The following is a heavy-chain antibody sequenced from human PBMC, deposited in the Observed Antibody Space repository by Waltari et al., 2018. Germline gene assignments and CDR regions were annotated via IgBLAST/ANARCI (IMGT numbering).Heavy chain of an antibody. CDR2: ISFHGGNI. CDR1: GFRFSSYG. D-gene: IGHD3-9*01. J-gene: IGHJ6*02. CDR3: AKGQYFDWRMDV. V-gene: IGHV3-30*18. Sequence: QVKLVESGGGVVQPGRSLRLSCAASGFRFSSYGMHWVRQAPGKGLEWVAVISFHGGNIYYADSVKGRLTISRDNSKNTLYLQMNSLRAEDTAVYYCAKGQYFDWRMDVWGQGTTVTVSS.